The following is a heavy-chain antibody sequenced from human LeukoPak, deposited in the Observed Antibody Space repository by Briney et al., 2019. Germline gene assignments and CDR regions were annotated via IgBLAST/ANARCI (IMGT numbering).Heavy chain of an antibody. CDR1: GLTFSNYA. CDR2: ISDSGGST. J-gene: IGHJ4*02. D-gene: IGHD3-10*01. V-gene: IGHV3-23*01. CDR3: ANQRGGF. Sequence: PGGSLRLSCAASGLTFSNYAMSWVRQAPGKGLEWVSGISDSGGSTYYADSVKGRFIISRDNSRNTVHLQMNSLRPEDTAVYYCANQRGGFWGQGTLVTVSS.